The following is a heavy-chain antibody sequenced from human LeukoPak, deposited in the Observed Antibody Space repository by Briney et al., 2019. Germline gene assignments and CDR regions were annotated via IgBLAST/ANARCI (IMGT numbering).Heavy chain of an antibody. D-gene: IGHD3-22*01. J-gene: IGHJ4*02. CDR1: GFTFSTYA. CDR2: ISDSGGNT. V-gene: IGHV3-23*01. CDR3: AKETYYYDSSGYYYYLDS. Sequence: PGGSLRHSCAASGFTFSTYAISWVRQAPGKGLEWVSAISDSGGNTYYADSVKGRFTIFRDNSKNTLFLQMNSLRADDTAVYYCAKETYYYDSSGYYYYLDSWGQGTLVTVSS.